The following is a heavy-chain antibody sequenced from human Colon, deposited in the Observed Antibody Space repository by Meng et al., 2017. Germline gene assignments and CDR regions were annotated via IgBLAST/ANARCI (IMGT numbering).Heavy chain of an antibody. D-gene: IGHD4-17*01. Sequence: QVPLRESGPGLVQPSQTLSLTCPVSGGSISSGDYYWSWIRQPPGKGLEWIGYIYYSGSTYSNASLKSRVTISIDRSKNQFSLKLSSVTAADTAVYYCARDRKHYGERGWFDPWGQGTLVTVSS. CDR2: IYYSGST. V-gene: IGHV4-30-4*01. CDR1: GGSISSGDYY. CDR3: ARDRKHYGERGWFDP. J-gene: IGHJ5*02.